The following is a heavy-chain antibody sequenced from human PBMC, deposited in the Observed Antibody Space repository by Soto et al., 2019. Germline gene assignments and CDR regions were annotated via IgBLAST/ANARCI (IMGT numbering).Heavy chain of an antibody. CDR3: AKNDADYIGIVATIASDYYYMDV. CDR1: GFTLSNYA. CDR2: ISGSGGST. D-gene: IGHD5-12*01. Sequence: GGSLRLSCAASGFTLSNYAMSWVRQAPGKGLEWVSAISGSGGSTYYADSMKGRFTISRDNSKNTLYLQMNSLRAEDTAVYYCAKNDADYIGIVATIASDYYYMDVWGKGTTVTVSS. J-gene: IGHJ6*03. V-gene: IGHV3-23*01.